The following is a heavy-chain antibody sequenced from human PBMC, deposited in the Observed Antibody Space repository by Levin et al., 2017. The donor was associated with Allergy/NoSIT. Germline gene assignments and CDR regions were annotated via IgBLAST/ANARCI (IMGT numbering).Heavy chain of an antibody. CDR2: IYSGGST. Sequence: LSLTCAASGLTISNNYMTWVRQAPGKGLEWVSIIYSGGSTYYADSVKGRFTISRDNSKNTLYLQMNSLRAEDTAVYYCARVGIEVPGNDYWGQGTLVTVSS. V-gene: IGHV3-53*01. J-gene: IGHJ4*02. D-gene: IGHD6-19*01. CDR3: ARVGIEVPGNDY. CDR1: GLTISNNY.